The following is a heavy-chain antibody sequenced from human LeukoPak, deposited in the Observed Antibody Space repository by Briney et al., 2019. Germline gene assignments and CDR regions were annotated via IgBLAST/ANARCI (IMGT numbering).Heavy chain of an antibody. CDR1: GYTFTGFY. CDR3: ARGGYVWGSYRYYDY. D-gene: IGHD3-16*02. Sequence: ASVKVSCKASGYTFTGFYMHWVGQAPGQGLEWVGWINPNSGDTNYAQKFQGRVTMTRDTSISTAYMELSRLRSDDTAVYYCARGGYVWGSYRYYDYWGQGTLVTVSS. V-gene: IGHV1-2*02. CDR2: INPNSGDT. J-gene: IGHJ4*02.